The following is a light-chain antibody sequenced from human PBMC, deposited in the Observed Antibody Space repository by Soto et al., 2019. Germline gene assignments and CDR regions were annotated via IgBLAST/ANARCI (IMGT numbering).Light chain of an antibody. J-gene: IGLJ2*01. Sequence: QSVLTQPPSVSAAPGQKVTISCSGSSSNIGNNYVSWYQQLPGTAPNLLIYDNNKRPSVIPDRFSGSKSGTSATLGITGLQTGDEADYYCGTWDSSLSALFGGGTKLTVL. CDR1: SSNIGNNY. V-gene: IGLV1-51*01. CDR2: DNN. CDR3: GTWDSSLSAL.